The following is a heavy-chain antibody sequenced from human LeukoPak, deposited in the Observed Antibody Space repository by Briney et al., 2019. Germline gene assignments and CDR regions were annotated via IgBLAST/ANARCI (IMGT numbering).Heavy chain of an antibody. J-gene: IGHJ4*02. CDR1: GFTFSNYG. CDR3: ARHITMVRGVPDY. Sequence: PGGTLRLSCAASGFTFSNYGLSWVRQAPGKGLEWVANIKQDGSEKYYVDSVKGRFTISRDNAKNSLYLQMNSLRAEDTAVYYCARHITMVRGVPDYWGQGTLVTVSS. D-gene: IGHD3-10*01. V-gene: IGHV3-7*01. CDR2: IKQDGSEK.